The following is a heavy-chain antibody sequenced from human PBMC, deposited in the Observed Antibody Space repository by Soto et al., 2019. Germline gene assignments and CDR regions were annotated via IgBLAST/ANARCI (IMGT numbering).Heavy chain of an antibody. D-gene: IGHD4-17*01. V-gene: IGHV3-33*01. CDR2: RWYDGSNK. Sequence: QVQLVESGGGVVQPGRSLRLSCAASGFTFSSYGMHWVRQAPGKGLEWVAVRWYDGSNKYYADSVKGRFTISRDNSKNTRYLQMNSMRAENTAVYYCARPHVGDYLYHFDYWGQRTLVTVSS. CDR1: GFTFSSYG. J-gene: IGHJ4*02. CDR3: ARPHVGDYLYHFDY.